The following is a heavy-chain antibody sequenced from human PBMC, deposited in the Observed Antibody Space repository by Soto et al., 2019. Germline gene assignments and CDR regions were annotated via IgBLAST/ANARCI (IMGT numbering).Heavy chain of an antibody. V-gene: IGHV4-31*03. CDR3: SRGILV. Sequence: QVQLQESGPGLVKPSQTLSLTCTVSGGSMNSGGYCWSWIRQPPGEGLEWIGCRSYGGTTSYNPSLKSRFSISVDTSKNQFSLKLTSVTAADTAVYYCSRGILVWGQGTLITVSS. D-gene: IGHD2-15*01. CDR1: GGSMNSGGYC. CDR2: RSYGGTT. J-gene: IGHJ4*02.